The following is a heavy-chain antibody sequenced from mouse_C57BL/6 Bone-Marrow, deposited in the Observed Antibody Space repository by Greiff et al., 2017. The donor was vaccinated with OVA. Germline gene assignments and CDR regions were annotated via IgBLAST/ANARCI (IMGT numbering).Heavy chain of an antibody. D-gene: IGHD1-1*01. V-gene: IGHV5-6*01. CDR2: ISSGGSYT. CDR1: GFTFSSYG. Sequence: EVKLMEPGGDLVKPGGSLKLSCAASGFTFSSYGMSWVRQTPDKRLEWVATISSGGSYTYYPDSVKGRFTISRDNAKNTLYLQMSSLKSEDTAMYYCARQSGATVVATGDYWGQGTTLTVSS. J-gene: IGHJ2*01. CDR3: ARQSGATVVATGDY.